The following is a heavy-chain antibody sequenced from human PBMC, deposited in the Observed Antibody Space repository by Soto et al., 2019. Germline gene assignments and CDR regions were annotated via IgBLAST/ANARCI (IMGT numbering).Heavy chain of an antibody. D-gene: IGHD2-2*01. CDR3: ARVRGVPAARVLSVRPWFDP. CDR2: IFSIGGT. J-gene: IGHJ5*02. V-gene: IGHV4-31*03. CDR1: GGSISSGGFY. Sequence: SETLSLTCTVSGGSISSGGFYWSWIRQHPGKGLEFIGYIFSIGGTYYNPSLKSRVSISVDTSKNQFSLRLSSVTAADTALYYCARVRGVPAARVLSVRPWFDPPGQATLVTVAS.